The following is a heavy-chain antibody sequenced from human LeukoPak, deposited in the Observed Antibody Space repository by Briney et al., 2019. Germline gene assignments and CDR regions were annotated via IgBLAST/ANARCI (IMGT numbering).Heavy chain of an antibody. CDR3: ARGYYDSSGYYRDAFDI. V-gene: IGHV1-2*02. CDR1: GYTFTGYY. Sequence: ASVKVSCKASGYTFTGYYMHWVRQAPGQGLEWMGWINPNSGGTNYAQKFQGRVTMTRDTSISTAYMELSRPRSDDTAVYYCARGYYDSSGYYRDAFDIWGQGTMVTVSS. J-gene: IGHJ3*02. CDR2: INPNSGGT. D-gene: IGHD3-22*01.